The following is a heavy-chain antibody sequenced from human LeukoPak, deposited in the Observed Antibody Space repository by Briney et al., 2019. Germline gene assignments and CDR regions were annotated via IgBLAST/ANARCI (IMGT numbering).Heavy chain of an antibody. Sequence: ASVKVSCKASGYTFTSYAMNWVRQVPGQGLEWMGWISTNTGNPTYAQGFTGRFVFSLDTSVSTAYLQISGLKAEDTAVYYCAREYQQWLVFAFDIWGQGTKVTVSS. V-gene: IGHV7-4-1*02. J-gene: IGHJ3*02. CDR2: ISTNTGNP. CDR1: GYTFTSYA. CDR3: AREYQQWLVFAFDI. D-gene: IGHD6-19*01.